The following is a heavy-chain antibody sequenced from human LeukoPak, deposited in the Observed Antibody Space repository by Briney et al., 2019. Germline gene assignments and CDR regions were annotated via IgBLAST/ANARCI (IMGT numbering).Heavy chain of an antibody. Sequence: GGSLRLSCAASGFTFSSYDMHWVRQAPGKGLEWVSAICTAGDTYYPGSVKGRFTISRENAKNSLYLQMNSLRAGDTAVYYCARGVRGYNWFDPWGQGTLVTVSS. V-gene: IGHV3-13*01. CDR2: ICTAGDT. CDR3: ARGVRGYNWFDP. J-gene: IGHJ5*02. D-gene: IGHD2-21*01. CDR1: GFTFSSYD.